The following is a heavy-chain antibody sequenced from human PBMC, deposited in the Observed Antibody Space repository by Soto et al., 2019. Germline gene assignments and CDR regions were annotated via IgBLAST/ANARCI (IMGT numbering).Heavy chain of an antibody. CDR2: ISYDGSNK. J-gene: IGHJ4*02. V-gene: IGHV3-30-3*01. CDR1: GFTFSSYA. D-gene: IGHD1-26*01. Sequence: GGSLRLSCAASGFTFSSYAMHWVRQAPGKGLEWVAVISYDGSNKYYADSVKGRFTISRDNSKNTLYLQMNSLRAEDTAVYYCARDKDAVGATVFDYWGQGTLVTVSS. CDR3: ARDKDAVGATVFDY.